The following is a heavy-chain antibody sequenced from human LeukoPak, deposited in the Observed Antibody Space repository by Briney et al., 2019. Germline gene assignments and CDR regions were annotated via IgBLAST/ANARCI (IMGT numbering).Heavy chain of an antibody. Sequence: PGGSLRLSCAASGFTFSSYSMNWVRQAPEKGLEWVSYISSSSSTIYYAYVVKGRFTISRDNAKTSLYLEMNSLRDEDTAVYYWASRVPLLGYFQHWGQGTLVTVSS. CDR1: GFTFSSYS. V-gene: IGHV3-48*02. J-gene: IGHJ1*01. D-gene: IGHD3-10*01. CDR3: ASRVPLLGYFQH. CDR2: ISSSSSTI.